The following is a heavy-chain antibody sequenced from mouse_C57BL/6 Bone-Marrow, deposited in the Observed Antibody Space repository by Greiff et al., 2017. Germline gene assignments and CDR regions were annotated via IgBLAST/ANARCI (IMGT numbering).Heavy chain of an antibody. Sequence: EVKVVESGPELVKPGASVKMSCKASGYTFTDYNMHWVKQSHGKSLEWIGYINPNNGGTSYNQKFKGKATLTVNKSSSTAYMELRSLTSEDSAVYYCARVITTGGYWGQGTTLTVSS. V-gene: IGHV1-22*01. CDR3: ARVITTGGY. D-gene: IGHD1-1*01. CDR2: INPNNGGT. J-gene: IGHJ2*01. CDR1: GYTFTDYN.